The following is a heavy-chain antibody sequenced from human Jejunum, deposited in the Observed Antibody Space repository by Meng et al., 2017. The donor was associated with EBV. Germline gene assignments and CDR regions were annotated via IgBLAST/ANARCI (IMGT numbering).Heavy chain of an antibody. D-gene: IGHD6-13*01. J-gene: IGHJ4*02. Sequence: GQLEESGPGLVKPLGTLYLTCTVSGGSIRGAYWNWVRQSPGKGLEWIGYVYYTGVTNYNPSLRGRVTISVDTSKNQFSLNLISVTAADTAVYFCAREIPAAGKFDSWGQGALVTVSS. CDR1: GGSIRGAY. CDR2: VYYTGVT. V-gene: IGHV4-59*01. CDR3: AREIPAAGKFDS.